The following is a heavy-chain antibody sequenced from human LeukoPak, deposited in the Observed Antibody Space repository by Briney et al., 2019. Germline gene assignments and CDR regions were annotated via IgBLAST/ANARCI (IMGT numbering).Heavy chain of an antibody. CDR2: INHSVST. CDR1: GGSFSGYY. J-gene: IGHJ4*02. CDR3: ARLGGIAVAGTRQVFDY. D-gene: IGHD6-19*01. Sequence: SSETLSLTCAVYGGSFSGYYWSWIRQPPGKGLEWIGEINHSVSTNYNPSLKSRVTISVDTSKNQFSLKLSSVTAADTAVYYCARLGGIAVAGTRQVFDYWGQGTLVTVSS. V-gene: IGHV4-34*01.